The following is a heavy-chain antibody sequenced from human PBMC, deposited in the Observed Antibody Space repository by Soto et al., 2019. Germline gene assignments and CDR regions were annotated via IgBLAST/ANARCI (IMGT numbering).Heavy chain of an antibody. V-gene: IGHV3-33*01. CDR2: IWYDGSNK. CDR1: GFTFSSYG. D-gene: IGHD6-6*01. Sequence: QVQLVESGGGVVQPGRSLRLSCAASGFTFSSYGMHCVRQAPGKGLEWVAVIWYDGSNKYYADSVKGRFTISRDNSKNTLYLQMNSLRAEDTAVYYSARLYSSSSYYYYYMDVWGKGTTVTVSS. J-gene: IGHJ6*03. CDR3: ARLYSSSSYYYYYMDV.